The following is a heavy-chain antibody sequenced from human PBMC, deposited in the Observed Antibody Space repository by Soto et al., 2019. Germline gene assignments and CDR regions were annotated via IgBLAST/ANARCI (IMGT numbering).Heavy chain of an antibody. CDR3: AKDDWRDWNPPLLDY. V-gene: IGHV3-30*18. CDR2: ISYDGSNK. J-gene: IGHJ4*02. D-gene: IGHD1-1*01. Sequence: GSLRLSCAAPGFTFSSYGMHLVRQAPGKGLEWVAVISYDGSNKYYADSVKGRFTISRDNSKNTLYLQMNSLRAEDTAVYYCAKDDWRDWNPPLLDYWGQGT. CDR1: GFTFSSYG.